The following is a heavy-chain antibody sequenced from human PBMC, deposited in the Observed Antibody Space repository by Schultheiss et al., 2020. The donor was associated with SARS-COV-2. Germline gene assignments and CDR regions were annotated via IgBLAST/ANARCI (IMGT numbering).Heavy chain of an antibody. D-gene: IGHD5-18*01. CDR3: AKSGYSYAWGY. J-gene: IGHJ4*02. V-gene: IGHV3-53*01. CDR1: GFTVSSSF. Sequence: SCAASGFTVSSSFISWFRQAPGKGLQWVSIIRIDGTTQSADSVKGRFTISRDNSKNTVYLQMNSLRAEDTAVYYCAKSGYSYAWGYWGLGTLVTVSS. CDR2: IRIDGTT.